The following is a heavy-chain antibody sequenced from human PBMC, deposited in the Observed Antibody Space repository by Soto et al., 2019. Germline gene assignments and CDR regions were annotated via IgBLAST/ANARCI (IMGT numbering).Heavy chain of an antibody. V-gene: IGHV5-51*01. CDR2: IYPGDSDT. D-gene: IGHD6-13*01. J-gene: IGHJ3*02. Sequence: GESLKISCKGSGYSFTSYWIGWVRQMPGKGLEWMGIIYPGDSDTRYSPSFQGQVTISADKSISTAYLQWSSLKASDTAMYYCARLGPGIAPENYAFDIWGQGTMVTVSS. CDR3: ARLGPGIAPENYAFDI. CDR1: GYSFTSYW.